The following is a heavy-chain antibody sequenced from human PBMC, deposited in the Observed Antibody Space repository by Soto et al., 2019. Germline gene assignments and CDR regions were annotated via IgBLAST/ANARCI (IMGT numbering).Heavy chain of an antibody. J-gene: IGHJ4*02. Sequence: QVHLQESGPGLVKPSETLSLTCTVSGGSINNYYWSWIRQPPGKGLEWIGYINYSGSTNYNLSLKSRVTTSLDTSKNQFSLKLSSVTAADTAVYYCARHTTGWYGAGFDYWGQGSQVTVSS. D-gene: IGHD6-19*01. CDR3: ARHTTGWYGAGFDY. CDR2: INYSGST. CDR1: GGSINNYY. V-gene: IGHV4-59*08.